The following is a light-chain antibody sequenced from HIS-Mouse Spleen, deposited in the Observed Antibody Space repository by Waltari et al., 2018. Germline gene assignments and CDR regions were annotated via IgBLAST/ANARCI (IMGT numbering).Light chain of an antibody. CDR3: AAWDDSLSGPV. CDR2: RNN. Sequence: QSVLTQPPSASGTPGQRVTISCSGSSPNIGSNYVYWYQQLPGTAPKLRIYRNNQRPSGVPDRFSGSKSGTSASLAISGLRSEDEADYYCAAWDDSLSGPVFGGETKLTVL. V-gene: IGLV1-47*01. CDR1: SPNIGSNY. J-gene: IGLJ3*02.